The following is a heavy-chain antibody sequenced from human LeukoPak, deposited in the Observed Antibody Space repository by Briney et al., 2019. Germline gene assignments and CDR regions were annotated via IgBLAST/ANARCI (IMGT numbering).Heavy chain of an antibody. CDR3: ARTRYNWNDGPFDY. Sequence: GGSLRLSCAASGFTYSIYAMTWVRQAPGKGLEWVSGINWNGGSTGYADSVKGRFTISRDNAKNSLYLQMNSLRAEDTALYYCARTRYNWNDGPFDYWGQGTLVTVSS. CDR2: INWNGGST. V-gene: IGHV3-20*04. CDR1: GFTYSIYA. D-gene: IGHD1-1*01. J-gene: IGHJ4*02.